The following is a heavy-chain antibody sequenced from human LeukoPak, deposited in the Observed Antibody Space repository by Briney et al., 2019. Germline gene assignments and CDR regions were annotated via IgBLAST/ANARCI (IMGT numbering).Heavy chain of an antibody. CDR2: IKQDGSEK. D-gene: IGHD3-3*01. J-gene: IGHJ4*02. CDR1: GFTFSSYW. V-gene: IGHV3-7*01. CDR3: AREWGFWSGYSTVYYFDY. Sequence: AGGSLRLSCAASGFTFSSYWMSWVRQAPGKGLEWVANIKQDGSEKYYVDSVKGRFTISRDNAKNSLYLQMNSLRAEDTAVYYCAREWGFWSGYSTVYYFDYWGQGTLVTVSS.